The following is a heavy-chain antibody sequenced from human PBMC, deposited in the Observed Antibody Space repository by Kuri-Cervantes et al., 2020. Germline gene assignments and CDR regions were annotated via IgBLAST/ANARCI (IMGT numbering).Heavy chain of an antibody. V-gene: IGHV1-8*01. CDR2: MNPNSGNT. J-gene: IGHJ6*02. Sequence: ASVKVSCKASGYTFTSYDINWVRQAPGQGLEWMGWMNPNSGNTGYAQKFQGRVTMTRNTSISTAYMELSSLRSEDTAVYYCATGYSSGWLPGVGMDVWGQGTTVTVSS. CDR1: GYTFTSYD. D-gene: IGHD6-19*01. CDR3: ATGYSSGWLPGVGMDV.